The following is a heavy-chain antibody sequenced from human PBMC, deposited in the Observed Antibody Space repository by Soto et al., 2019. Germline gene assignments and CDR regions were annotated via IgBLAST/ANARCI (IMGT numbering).Heavy chain of an antibody. CDR1: GGSISSSSYY. V-gene: IGHV4-39*01. Sequence: QLQLQESGPGLVKPSETLFLTCTVSGGSISSSSYYWGWIRQPPGKGLEWIGSIYYSGSTYYNPSLKSRVTISVDTSKNQFSLKLSSVTAADTAVYYCASLTALRSSYHNFDYWGQGTLVTVSS. CDR2: IYYSGST. D-gene: IGHD2-15*01. CDR3: ASLTALRSSYHNFDY. J-gene: IGHJ4*02.